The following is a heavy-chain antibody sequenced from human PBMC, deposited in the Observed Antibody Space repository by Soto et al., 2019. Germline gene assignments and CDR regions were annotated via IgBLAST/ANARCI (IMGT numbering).Heavy chain of an antibody. V-gene: IGHV3-23*01. CDR2: ISGSGGST. J-gene: IGHJ4*02. D-gene: IGHD3-22*01. CDR1: GFTFSSYA. CDR3: AKPPGLLFDY. Sequence: PGGSLRLSCAASGFTFSSYAMSWVRQAPGKGLEWVSAISGSGGSTYYADSVKGRFAISRDNSKNTLYLQMNSLRAEDTAVYYSAKPPGLLFDYWGQGTLVTVSS.